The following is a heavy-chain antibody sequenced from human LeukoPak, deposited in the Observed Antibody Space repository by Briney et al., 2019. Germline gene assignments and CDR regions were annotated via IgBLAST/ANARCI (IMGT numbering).Heavy chain of an antibody. CDR2: IYVSGTS. J-gene: IGHJ4*02. V-gene: IGHV4-4*07. CDR1: GASISSYY. Sequence: SETLSLTCTVSGASISSYYWSWIRQPAGKGLEWIGRIYVSGTSVYNPSLKSRVSMSVDTSKNQLSLRLRSVTAADTAVYYCAREPPISIAVAGTLRVDYWGQGTLVTVSS. D-gene: IGHD6-19*01. CDR3: AREPPISIAVAGTLRVDY.